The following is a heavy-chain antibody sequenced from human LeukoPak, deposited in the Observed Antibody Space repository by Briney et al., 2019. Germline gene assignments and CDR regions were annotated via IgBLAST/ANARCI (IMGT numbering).Heavy chain of an antibody. CDR1: GFTFGSYA. V-gene: IGHV3-66*02. CDR3: ARDLVGRPGAFGY. J-gene: IGHJ4*02. CDR2: IYSGGST. Sequence: GGSPRLSCAASGFTFGSYAMNWVRQAPGKGLEWVSIIYSGGSTYYADSVKGRFTISRDNSKNTLYLQMKPEDTAVYYCARDLVGRPGAFGYWGQGTLVTVSS. D-gene: IGHD3-10*01.